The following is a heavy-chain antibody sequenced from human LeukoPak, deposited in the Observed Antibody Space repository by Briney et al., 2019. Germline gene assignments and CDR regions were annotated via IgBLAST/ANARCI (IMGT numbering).Heavy chain of an antibody. CDR3: AKGRGIAVAVIDY. Sequence: PGGSLRLSCAASGFTFSRNGMHWVRQAPGKGLEWVAVISYDGSNKYYADSVKGRFTISRDNSKNTLYLQMNSLRAEDTAVYYCAKGRGIAVAVIDYWGQGTLVTVSS. J-gene: IGHJ4*02. CDR1: GFTFSRNG. D-gene: IGHD6-19*01. CDR2: ISYDGSNK. V-gene: IGHV3-30*18.